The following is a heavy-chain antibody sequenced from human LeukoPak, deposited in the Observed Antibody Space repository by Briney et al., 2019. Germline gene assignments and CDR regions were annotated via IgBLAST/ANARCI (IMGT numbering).Heavy chain of an antibody. D-gene: IGHD3-22*01. V-gene: IGHV3-11*04. Sequence: LSLTCTVSGGSISSSNYYWGWIRQAPGKGLEWVSYISSSGSTIYYADSVKGRFTISRDNAKNSLYLQMNSLRAEDTAVYYCARSNYYDSSGWGYWGQGTLVTVSS. CDR3: ARSNYYDSSGWGY. CDR2: ISSSGSTI. J-gene: IGHJ4*02. CDR1: GGSISSSNYY.